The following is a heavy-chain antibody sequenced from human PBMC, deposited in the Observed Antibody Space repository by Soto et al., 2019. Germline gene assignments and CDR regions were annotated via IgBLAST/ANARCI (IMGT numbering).Heavy chain of an antibody. Sequence: LRLSCAASGFTFDDYAMHWVRQAPGKGLEWVSGISWNSGSIGYADSVKGRFTISRDNAKNSLYLQMNSLRAEDTALYYCAKDKDGNNWFDPWGQGTLVTVSS. CDR1: GFTFDDYA. CDR3: AKDKDGNNWFDP. D-gene: IGHD4-17*01. V-gene: IGHV3-9*01. CDR2: ISWNSGSI. J-gene: IGHJ5*02.